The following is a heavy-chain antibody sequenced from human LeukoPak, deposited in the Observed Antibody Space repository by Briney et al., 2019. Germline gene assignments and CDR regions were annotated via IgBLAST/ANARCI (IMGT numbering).Heavy chain of an antibody. J-gene: IGHJ4*02. CDR2: IIPIFGTA. CDR1: GGTFSSYA. V-gene: IGHV1-69*13. D-gene: IGHD3-3*01. CDR3: ARDSKAFSGYYTSFDY. Sequence: SVKVSCKASGGTFSSYAISWVRQAPGQGLEWMGGIIPIFGTANYAQKFQGGVTITADESTSTAYMELSSLRSEDTAVYYCARDSKAFSGYYTSFDYWGQGTLVTVSS.